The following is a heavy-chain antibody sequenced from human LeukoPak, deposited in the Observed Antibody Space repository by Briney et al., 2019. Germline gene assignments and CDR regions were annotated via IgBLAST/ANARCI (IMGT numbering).Heavy chain of an antibody. D-gene: IGHD2-15*01. CDR1: GFTFSSYW. Sequence: PGGSLRLSCAASGFTFSSYWMHWVRQAPGKGLVWVSRIKSDESSTTYADSVKGRFTTSRDNAKNTLYLQMNSLRAEDTAVYYCARDAAAYCSSGSCYPRYWGQGTLVTVSS. CDR3: ARDAAAYCSSGSCYPRY. V-gene: IGHV3-74*01. CDR2: IKSDESST. J-gene: IGHJ4*02.